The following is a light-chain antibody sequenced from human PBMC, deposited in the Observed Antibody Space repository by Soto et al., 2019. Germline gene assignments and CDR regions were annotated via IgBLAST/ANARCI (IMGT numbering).Light chain of an antibody. J-gene: IGKJ5*01. V-gene: IGKV3D-20*02. CDR1: QSVSSSY. CDR2: GAS. Sequence: EIVLTHSPGTLSLSPVERATLSCSSSQSVSSSYLAWYQQKPGQAPRLLIYGASNRATGIPDRFSGSGSGTDFTLTISSLEPEDFAVYYCQQRSNWPRITFGQGTRLEIK. CDR3: QQRSNWPRIT.